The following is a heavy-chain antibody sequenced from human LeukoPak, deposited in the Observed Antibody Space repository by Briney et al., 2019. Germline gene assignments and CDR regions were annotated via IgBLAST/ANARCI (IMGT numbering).Heavy chain of an antibody. V-gene: IGHV3-33*06. CDR2: IWYDGSNE. CDR1: GFTFSSYG. CDR3: AKVRGGYYDSSGYYYVGPFDY. D-gene: IGHD3-22*01. J-gene: IGHJ4*02. Sequence: GRSLRLSCAASGFTFSSYGMHWVRQAPGKGLEWVAVIWYDGSNEYCADSVKGRFTISRDNSKNTLYLQMNSLRAEDTAVYYCAKVRGGYYDSSGYYYVGPFDYWGQGTLVTVSS.